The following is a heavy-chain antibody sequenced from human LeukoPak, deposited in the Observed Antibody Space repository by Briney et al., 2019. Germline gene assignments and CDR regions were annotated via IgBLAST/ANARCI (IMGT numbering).Heavy chain of an antibody. CDR1: GGSISSYY. Sequence: SETLSLTCTVSGGSISSYYWSWIRQPPGKGLEWIGYIYYSGSTNYNPSLKSRVTISVDTSKNQLSLKLSSVTAADTAVYYCARGLRYFDWSPIAGYYSMDVWGQGTTVTVSS. CDR3: ARGLRYFDWSPIAGYYSMDV. D-gene: IGHD3-9*01. CDR2: IYYSGST. V-gene: IGHV4-59*01. J-gene: IGHJ6*02.